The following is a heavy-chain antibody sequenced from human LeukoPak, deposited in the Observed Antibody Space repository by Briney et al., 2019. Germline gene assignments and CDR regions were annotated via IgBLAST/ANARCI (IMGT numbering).Heavy chain of an antibody. J-gene: IGHJ4*02. Sequence: PSETLSLTCTVSGYSISSGYYWGWIRQPPGKGLEWIGSIYNSRSTYYNPSLKSPVTISVDTSKNQSSLRLSSVTAADTAVYDCARDLYYYDSSGYYPVGYWGQGTLVTVSS. D-gene: IGHD3-22*01. CDR3: ARDLYYYDSSGYYPVGY. CDR2: IYNSRST. CDR1: GYSISSGYY. V-gene: IGHV4-38-2*02.